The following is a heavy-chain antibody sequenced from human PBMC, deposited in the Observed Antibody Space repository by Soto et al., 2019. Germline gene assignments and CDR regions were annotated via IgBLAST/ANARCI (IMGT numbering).Heavy chain of an antibody. V-gene: IGHV2-5*02. CDR1: GFSLSTSGVG. CDR3: ARRFCSITSCYNWSAP. D-gene: IGHD2-2*01. CDR2: IYWDDDK. J-gene: IGHJ5*02. Sequence: GSGPTLVNPTQTLTLTCTFSGFSLSTSGVGVGWIRQPPGKALEWLALIYWDDDKRYSPSLKSRLTITKDTSKNQVVLTMTNMDPVDTATYYCARRFCSITSCYNWSAPWGQGTLVTVSS.